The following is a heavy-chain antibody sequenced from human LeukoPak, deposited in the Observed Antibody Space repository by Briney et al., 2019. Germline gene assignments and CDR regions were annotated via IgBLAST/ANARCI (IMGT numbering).Heavy chain of an antibody. V-gene: IGHV4-59*01. Sequence: SETLSLTCTVSGGSISSYYWSWIRQPPGKGLEWIGYIYYSGSTNYNPSLKSRVTISVDTSKNQFSLKLSSVTAADTAVYYCARGILIAAAGPGDAFDIWGQGTMVTVSS. CDR3: ARGILIAAAGPGDAFDI. J-gene: IGHJ3*02. CDR2: IYYSGST. CDR1: GGSISSYY. D-gene: IGHD6-13*01.